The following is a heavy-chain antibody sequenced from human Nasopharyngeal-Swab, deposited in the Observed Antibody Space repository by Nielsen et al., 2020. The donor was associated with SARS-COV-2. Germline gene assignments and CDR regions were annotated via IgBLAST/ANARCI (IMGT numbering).Heavy chain of an antibody. V-gene: IGHV1-2*06. J-gene: IGHJ4*02. Sequence: ASVKVSCKVSGYTLTELSMHWVRQAPGQGLEWMGRINPNSGGTNYAQKFQGRVTMTRDTSISTAYMELSRLRSDDTAVYYCARTHGVHGLAIDYWGQGTLVTVSS. D-gene: IGHD3-10*01. CDR2: INPNSGGT. CDR3: ARTHGVHGLAIDY. CDR1: GYTLTELS.